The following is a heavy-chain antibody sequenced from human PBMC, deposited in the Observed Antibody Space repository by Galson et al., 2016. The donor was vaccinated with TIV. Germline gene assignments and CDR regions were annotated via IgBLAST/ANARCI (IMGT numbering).Heavy chain of an antibody. CDR3: AKCRNTAMDTYYYYYGLDV. V-gene: IGHV1-69*13. CDR2: IIPLFGEA. D-gene: IGHD5-18*01. J-gene: IGHJ6*02. Sequence: SVKVSCKASGDTFSSFVISWVRQAPGQGLEWMGGIIPLFGEAHYAQKFQGRVTISADESTSTVYMELSGLRSGDTAMYYCAKCRNTAMDTYYYYYGLDVWGPGTTVTVSS. CDR1: GDTFSSFV.